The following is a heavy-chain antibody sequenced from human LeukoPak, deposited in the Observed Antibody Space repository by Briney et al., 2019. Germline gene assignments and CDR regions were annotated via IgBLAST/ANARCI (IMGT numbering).Heavy chain of an antibody. V-gene: IGHV4-59*08. J-gene: IGHJ4*02. Sequence: LETLSLTCTVSGGSISSYYWSWIRQPPGKGLEWIGYIYYSGSTNYNPSLKSRVTISVDTSKNQFSLKLSSVTAADTAVYYCARQGLSLATISHWGQGTLVTVSS. D-gene: IGHD5-24*01. CDR3: ARQGLSLATISH. CDR1: GGSISSYY. CDR2: IYYSGST.